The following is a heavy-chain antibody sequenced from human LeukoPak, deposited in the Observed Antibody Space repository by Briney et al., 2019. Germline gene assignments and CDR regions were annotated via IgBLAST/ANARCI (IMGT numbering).Heavy chain of an antibody. Sequence: GGSLRLSCAASGFTFSSYSMNWVRQAPGKGLEWVSYISSSGSTIYYADSVKGRFTISRDNAKDSLYLQMNSLRAEDTAVYYCARDPGILWFGEFNYGMDVWGKGTTVTVSS. CDR1: GFTFSSYS. J-gene: IGHJ6*04. V-gene: IGHV3-48*04. CDR3: ARDPGILWFGEFNYGMDV. CDR2: ISSSGSTI. D-gene: IGHD3-10*01.